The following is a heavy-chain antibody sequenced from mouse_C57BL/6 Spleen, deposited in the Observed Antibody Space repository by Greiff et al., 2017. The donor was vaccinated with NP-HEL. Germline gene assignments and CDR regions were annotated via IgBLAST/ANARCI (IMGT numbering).Heavy chain of an antibody. CDR2: IYPGGGYT. J-gene: IGHJ4*01. D-gene: IGHD1-1*01. CDR1: GYTFTNYW. CDR3: ARRYYGSCAMDY. Sequence: VQLQESGAELVRPGTSVKMSCKASGYTFTNYWIGWAKQRPGHGLEWIGDIYPGGGYTNYNEKFKGKATLTADKSSSTAYMQFSSLTSEDSAIYYCARRYYGSCAMDYWGKGTSVTVSS. V-gene: IGHV1-63*01.